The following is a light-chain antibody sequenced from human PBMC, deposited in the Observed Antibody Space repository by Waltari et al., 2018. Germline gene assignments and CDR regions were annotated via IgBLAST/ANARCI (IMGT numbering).Light chain of an antibody. V-gene: IGLV3-25*03. J-gene: IGLJ3*02. CDR3: QSADSSDTYVL. CDR2: QDS. Sequence: SYELTQPPSVSVSPGQTARITCTGDALPKQYVYWYQQKTGQAPVLVIYQDSERPSWIPERFSGSTSGTTGTLTISGVQAEDEADYYCQSADSSDTYVLFGGGTKVTVL. CDR1: ALPKQY.